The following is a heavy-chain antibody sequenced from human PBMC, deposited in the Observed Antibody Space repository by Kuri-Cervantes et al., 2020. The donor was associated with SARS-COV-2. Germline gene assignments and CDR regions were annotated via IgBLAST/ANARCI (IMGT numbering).Heavy chain of an antibody. V-gene: IGHV3-33*08. CDR2: IWYDGSNK. J-gene: IGHJ5*01. Sequence: GGSLRLSCAASGFTFSSYGMHWVRQAPGKGLEWVAVIWYDGSNKYYADSVKGRFTISRDNSKNTLYLQMNSLRAEDTAVYYCARQVLTMAGWIDSWGQGTLVTVSS. CDR3: ARQVLTMAGWIDS. CDR1: GFTFSSYG. D-gene: IGHD6-19*01.